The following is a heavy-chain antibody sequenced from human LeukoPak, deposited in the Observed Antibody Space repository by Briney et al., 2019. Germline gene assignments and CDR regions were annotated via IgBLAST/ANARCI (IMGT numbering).Heavy chain of an antibody. D-gene: IGHD6-13*01. V-gene: IGHV3-7*01. Sequence: GGSLRLSCAASGFTFSSYWMSWVRQAPGKGLEWVANIKQDGSEKYYVDSVKGRFTISRDNAKNSLYLRMNSLRAEDTAVYYCARLRSSSWFYYYYYMDVWGKGTTVTVSS. J-gene: IGHJ6*03. CDR3: ARLRSSSWFYYYYYMDV. CDR2: IKQDGSEK. CDR1: GFTFSSYW.